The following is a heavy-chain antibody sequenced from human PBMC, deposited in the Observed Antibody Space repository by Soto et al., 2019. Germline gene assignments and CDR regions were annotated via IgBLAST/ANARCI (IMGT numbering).Heavy chain of an antibody. CDR2: IFYSGST. D-gene: IGHD3-10*01. CDR3: ARLGITMVRGVPSWFDP. Sequence: PSETLSLTCTVSGGSINNYYWSWIRQPPGKGLEWIGYIFYSGSTNYNPSLQSRVTISVDTSRNQFSLKLTSVTAADTAMYYCARLGITMVRGVPSWFDPWGQGTLVTVSS. V-gene: IGHV4-59*08. CDR1: GGSINNYY. J-gene: IGHJ5*02.